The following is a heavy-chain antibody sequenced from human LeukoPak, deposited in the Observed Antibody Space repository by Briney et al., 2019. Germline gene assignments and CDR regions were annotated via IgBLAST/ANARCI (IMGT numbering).Heavy chain of an antibody. CDR1: GFTFSSYG. D-gene: IGHD3-22*01. V-gene: IGHV3-30*02. J-gene: IGHJ4*02. Sequence: PGGSLRLSCAASGFTFSSYGMHWVRQAPGKGLEWVAFIRYDGSNKYYADSVKGRFTISRDNSKNTLYLQMNSLRAEDTAVYYCATYDYYYDSATPFDYWGQGTLVTVSS. CDR3: ATYDYYYDSATPFDY. CDR2: IRYDGSNK.